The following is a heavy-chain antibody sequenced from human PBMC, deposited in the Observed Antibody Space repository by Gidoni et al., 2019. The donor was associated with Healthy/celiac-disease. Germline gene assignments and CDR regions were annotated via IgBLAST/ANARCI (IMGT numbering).Heavy chain of an antibody. CDR1: GCTVSSYA. J-gene: IGHJ4*02. V-gene: IGHV3-23*01. CDR2: ISGSGCST. CDR3: AKDRQYYYGSGSYYDY. D-gene: IGHD3-10*01. Sequence: EVQLLESGGGLVQPGGSLRLSCAASGCTVSSYAMSWVRQAPGKGLGWVSAISGSGCSTYYADSVKGRFTISRDNSKNTLYLQMNSLRAEDTAVYYCAKDRQYYYGSGSYYDYWGQGTLVTVSS.